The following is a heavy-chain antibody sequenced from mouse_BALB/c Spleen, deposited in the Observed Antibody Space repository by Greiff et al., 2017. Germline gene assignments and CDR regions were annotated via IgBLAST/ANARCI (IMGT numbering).Heavy chain of an antibody. J-gene: IGHJ3*01. Sequence: QVQLQQPGAELVKPGASVKLSCKASGYTFTSYWMHWVKQRPGQGLEWIGEINPSNGRTNYNEKFKSKATLTVDKSSSTAYMQLSSLTSEDSAVYYCARWNPHYYGSSYVAYWGQGTLVTVSA. CDR1: GYTFTSYW. D-gene: IGHD1-1*01. V-gene: IGHV1S81*02. CDR3: ARWNPHYYGSSYVAY. CDR2: INPSNGRT.